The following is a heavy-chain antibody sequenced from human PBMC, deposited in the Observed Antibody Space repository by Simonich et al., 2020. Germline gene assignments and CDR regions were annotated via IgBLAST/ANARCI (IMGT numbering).Heavy chain of an antibody. J-gene: IGHJ4*02. CDR2: INPNSGGT. CDR1: GYTFTGYY. D-gene: IGHD5-12*01. CDR3: ASSKLATIDY. Sequence: QVQLVQSGAEVKKPGASVKVSCKASGYTFTGYYMHWVRQGPGQGLEWMGGINPNSGGTNHAQKFQGRVTMTRDTAISTAYMELSRLRSDDTAVYYCASSKLATIDYWGQGTLVTVSS. V-gene: IGHV1-2*02.